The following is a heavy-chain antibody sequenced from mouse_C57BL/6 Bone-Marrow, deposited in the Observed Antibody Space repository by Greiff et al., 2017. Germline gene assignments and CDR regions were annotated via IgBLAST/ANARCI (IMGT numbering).Heavy chain of an antibody. J-gene: IGHJ1*03. V-gene: IGHV1-9*01. CDR3: ARFCEGVDD. Sequence: VKLMESGAELMKPGASVKLSCKATGYTFTGYWIEWVKQRPGHGLEWIGEILSGSGSTNYNEKFKGKATFTADTSSNTAYMQRSSLTTEDSSIYYCARFCEGVDDWGTGTTVTVSS. CDR2: ILSGSGST. CDR1: GYTFTGYW.